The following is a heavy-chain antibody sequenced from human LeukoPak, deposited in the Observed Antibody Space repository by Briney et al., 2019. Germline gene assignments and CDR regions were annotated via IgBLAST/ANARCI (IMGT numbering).Heavy chain of an antibody. J-gene: IGHJ4*02. CDR3: AREDSGYDRLFDY. V-gene: IGHV3-11*04. Sequence: GGSLRLSCAASGFTFSNYHMSWIRQAPGKGLEWVSYISSSCSTIYYAGSVKGRFTMSRDNAKNSLYLQMNSLRAEDAAVYYGAREDSGYDRLFDYWGQGTLVTVSS. D-gene: IGHD5-12*01. CDR1: GFTFSNYH. CDR2: ISSSCSTI.